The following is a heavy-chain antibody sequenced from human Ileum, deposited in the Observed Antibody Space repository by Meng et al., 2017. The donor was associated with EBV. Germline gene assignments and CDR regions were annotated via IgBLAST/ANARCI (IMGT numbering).Heavy chain of an antibody. J-gene: IGHJ4*02. D-gene: IGHD1-26*01. CDR3: ASLQWGGPFDY. CDR1: GFTFSASW. Sequence: DGRPVESGGGLVQPGGSLRLSCATSGFTFSASWMSWVRQAPGKGLEWVANIKQDGNEIYYLDSVKGRFTISRDNAKNSLDLQMNSLRVEDTGVYYCASLQWGGPFDYWGQGTLVTVSS. CDR2: IKQDGNEI. V-gene: IGHV3-7*01.